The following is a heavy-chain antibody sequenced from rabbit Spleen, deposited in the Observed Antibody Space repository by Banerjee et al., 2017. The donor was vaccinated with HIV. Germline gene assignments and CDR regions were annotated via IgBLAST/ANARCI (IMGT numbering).Heavy chain of an antibody. CDR1: GFDFSSYG. D-gene: IGHD4-2*01. CDR3: ARDAAGREDFNL. V-gene: IGHV1S45*01. Sequence: QEQLKESGGGLVQPGGSLKLSCKASGFDFSSYGVSWVRQAPGKGLEWIACVYVAKSGSTYYTSWAKGRFTISKTSSTTVALQVTSLTAADTATYFCARDAAGREDFNLWGPGTLVTVS. J-gene: IGHJ4*01. CDR2: VYVAKSGST.